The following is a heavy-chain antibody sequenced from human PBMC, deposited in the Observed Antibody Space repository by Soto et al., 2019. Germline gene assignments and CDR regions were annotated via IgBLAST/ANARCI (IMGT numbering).Heavy chain of an antibody. V-gene: IGHV3-48*02. Sequence: EVQLVESGGGLVQPGGSLRLSCAASGFTFSSYSMNWVRQAPGKGLEWVSYFSSTSSTIYYEDSVKGRFTISRNIAKNSLYLQMNGLRDENTAVYYCATENYYASNLLYFDYWGQGTLVTVSS. J-gene: IGHJ4*02. CDR1: GFTFSSYS. CDR3: ATENYYASNLLYFDY. CDR2: FSSTSSTI. D-gene: IGHD3-10*01.